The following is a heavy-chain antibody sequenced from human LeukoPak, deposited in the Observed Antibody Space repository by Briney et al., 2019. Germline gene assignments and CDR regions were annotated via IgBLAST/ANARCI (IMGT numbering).Heavy chain of an antibody. CDR3: ARGQFRASFHY. J-gene: IGHJ4*02. CDR1: GFTFSSYA. Sequence: GGSLRLSCAASGFTFSSYAMSWVRQAPGKGLEWVSAISGSGGSTYYADSVKGRFTISRDNSKNTLYLQMNSLRAEDTAVYYCARGQFRASFHYWGQGTLVTVSS. V-gene: IGHV3-23*01. CDR2: ISGSGGST.